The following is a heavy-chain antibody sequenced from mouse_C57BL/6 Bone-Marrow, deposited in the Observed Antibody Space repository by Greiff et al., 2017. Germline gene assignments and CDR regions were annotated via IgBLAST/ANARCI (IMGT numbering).Heavy chain of an antibody. J-gene: IGHJ2*01. CDR1: GYTFTGYW. CDR3: ARACLFYFDY. CDR2: IYPGSGST. V-gene: IGHV1-55*01. Sequence: QVQLQQPGAELVRPGASVKMSCKASGYTFTGYWITWVKQRPGQCLEWIGDIYPGSGSTNYNEKFKSKATLTVDTSSSTAYMQRSSLTSEDSAVYYSARACLFYFDYWGQGTTLTVSS. D-gene: IGHD6-2*01.